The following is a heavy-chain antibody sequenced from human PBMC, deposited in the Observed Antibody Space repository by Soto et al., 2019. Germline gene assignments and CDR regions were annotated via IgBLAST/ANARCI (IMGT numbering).Heavy chain of an antibody. CDR3: ARRPSSINYFDPNGYFDY. D-gene: IGHD3-22*01. CDR2: IYPGDSDT. J-gene: IGHJ4*02. V-gene: IGHV5-51*01. CDR1: GYRFTTYW. Sequence: GESLKISCKGSGYRFTTYWIGWVRQMPGKGLEWMGIIYPGDSDTRYSPSFEDQVTMSADKSSSTAYLQWSSLKASDTAMYYCARRPSSINYFDPNGYFDYWCQGTSGNVSS.